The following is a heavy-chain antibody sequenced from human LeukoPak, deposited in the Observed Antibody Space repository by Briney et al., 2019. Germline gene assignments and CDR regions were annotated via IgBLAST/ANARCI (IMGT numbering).Heavy chain of an antibody. CDR3: ARGRCSSTSCSFDY. CDR1: GGSLNSGSYY. D-gene: IGHD2-2*01. Sequence: PSQTLSLTCTVFGGSLNSGSYYWSWVRQHPGKGLEWIGEINHSGSTNYNPSLKSRVTISVDTSKNQFSLKLSSVTAADTAVYYCARGRCSSTSCSFDYWGQGTLVTVSS. V-gene: IGHV4-34*01. J-gene: IGHJ4*02. CDR2: INHSGST.